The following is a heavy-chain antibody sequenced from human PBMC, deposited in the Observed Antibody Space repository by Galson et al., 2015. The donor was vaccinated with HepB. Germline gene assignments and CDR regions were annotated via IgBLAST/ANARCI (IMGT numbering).Heavy chain of an antibody. CDR1: GGTFSSYT. CDR2: IIPILGIA. CDR3: ARKAYCGGDCYSLKAKYYYYYGMDV. J-gene: IGHJ6*02. V-gene: IGHV1-69*02. D-gene: IGHD2-21*02. Sequence: SVTVSCKASGGTFSSYTISWVRQAPGQGLEWMGRIIPILGIANYAQKFQGRVTITADKSTSTAYMELSSLRSEDTAVYYCARKAYCGGDCYSLKAKYYYYYGMDVWGQGTTVTVSS.